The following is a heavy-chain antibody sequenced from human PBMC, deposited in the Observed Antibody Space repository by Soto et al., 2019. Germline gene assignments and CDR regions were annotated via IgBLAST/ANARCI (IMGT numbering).Heavy chain of an antibody. V-gene: IGHV1-58*01. CDR3: AASRRDWNYETDYYYYYGMDV. CDR1: GFTFTSSA. D-gene: IGHD1-7*01. CDR2: IVVGSGNT. Sequence: SVKVSCKASGFTFTSSAVQWVRQARGQRLEWIGWIVVGSGNTNYAQKFQERVTITRDMSTSTAYMELSSLRSEDTAVYYCAASRRDWNYETDYYYYYGMDVWGQGTTVTVSS. J-gene: IGHJ6*02.